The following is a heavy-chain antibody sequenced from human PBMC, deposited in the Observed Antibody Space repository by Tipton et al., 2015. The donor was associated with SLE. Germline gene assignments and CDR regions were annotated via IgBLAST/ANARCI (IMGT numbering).Heavy chain of an antibody. CDR1: GGAISTFY. V-gene: IGHV4-4*07. J-gene: IGHJ5*02. CDR2: VYTTGST. D-gene: IGHD3-3*01. Sequence: TLSLTCTVSGGAISTFYWSWIRQSAGKGLEWIGRVYTTGSTTYNPSLKSRVTISVDTSKNQFSLKLSSVTAADTAVYYCARGSFERDFWSGYYRGWFDPWGQGTLVTVSS. CDR3: ARGSFERDFWSGYYRGWFDP.